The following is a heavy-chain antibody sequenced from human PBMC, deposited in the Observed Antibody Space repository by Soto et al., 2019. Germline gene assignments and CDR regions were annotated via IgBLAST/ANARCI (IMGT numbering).Heavy chain of an antibody. Sequence: SETLSLTCTVSGGSISSYYWSWIRQPPGKGLEWIGYIYYSGSTNYNPSLKSRVTISVDTSKNQFSLKLSSVTAADTAVYYCARGGYCTNGVCFGSKENFDYWGQGTLVTVSS. CDR3: ARGGYCTNGVCFGSKENFDY. V-gene: IGHV4-59*01. D-gene: IGHD2-8*01. J-gene: IGHJ4*02. CDR2: IYYSGST. CDR1: GGSISSYY.